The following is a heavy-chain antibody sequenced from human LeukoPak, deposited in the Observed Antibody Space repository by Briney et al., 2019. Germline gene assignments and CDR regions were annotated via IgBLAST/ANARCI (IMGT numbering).Heavy chain of an antibody. CDR3: AKDRFYDSSHYYYMDV. Sequence: GSLRLSCAASGFTVSSNYMSWVRQAPGKGLEWVSAISGSGGSTYYADSVKGRFTISRDNSKNTLYLQMNSLRAEDTAVYYCAKDRFYDSSHYYYMDVWGKGTTVTISS. CDR2: ISGSGGST. V-gene: IGHV3-23*01. J-gene: IGHJ6*03. D-gene: IGHD3-22*01. CDR1: GFTVSSNY.